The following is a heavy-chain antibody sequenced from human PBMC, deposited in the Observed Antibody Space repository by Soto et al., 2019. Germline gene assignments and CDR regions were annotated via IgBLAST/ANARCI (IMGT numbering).Heavy chain of an antibody. Sequence: SVKVSCKASGGTFSTYAFSWVRQAPGQGLEWMGGIIPIFGTTSYAQKFQGRVTIIADESTTTTYMELSSLRYEDTAMYYCTRSSSTVTTCDYWGQGTLVTVSS. V-gene: IGHV1-69*13. CDR3: TRSSSTVTTCDY. D-gene: IGHD4-17*01. J-gene: IGHJ4*02. CDR2: IIPIFGTT. CDR1: GGTFSTYA.